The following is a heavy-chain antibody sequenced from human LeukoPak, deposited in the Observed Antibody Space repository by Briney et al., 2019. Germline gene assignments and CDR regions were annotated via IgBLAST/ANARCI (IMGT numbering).Heavy chain of an antibody. CDR3: ARDYGRSRDYGMDV. Sequence: PGGSLRLSCAASGFTFSNYWMHWVRHAPGKGLVWVSRINSDGSSTTYADSVKGRFTISRDNAKNTPYLQMNSLRAEDTAVYYCARDYGRSRDYGMDVWGQGATVTVSS. CDR2: INSDGSST. CDR1: GFTFSNYW. J-gene: IGHJ6*02. D-gene: IGHD3-10*01. V-gene: IGHV3-74*01.